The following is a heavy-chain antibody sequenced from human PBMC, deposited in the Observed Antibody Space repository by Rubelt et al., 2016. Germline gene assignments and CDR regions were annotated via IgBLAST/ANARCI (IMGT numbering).Heavy chain of an antibody. CDR2: IKSKTDGGTT. CDR3: TTDTPTMIVVGAPS. D-gene: IGHD3-22*01. V-gene: IGHV3-15*07. CDR1: GFTFSNAW. Sequence: GGSLRLSCAASGFTFSNAWMNWVRQAPGKGLEWVGRIKSKTDGGTTDHAAPVKGRFTISRDDSKNTLYLQMNSLKTEDTAVYYCTTDTPTMIVVGAPSWGQGTLVTVSS. J-gene: IGHJ5*02.